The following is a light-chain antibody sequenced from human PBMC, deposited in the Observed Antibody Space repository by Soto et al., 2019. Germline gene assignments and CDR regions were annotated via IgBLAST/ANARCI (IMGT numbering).Light chain of an antibody. J-gene: IGLJ1*01. Sequence: QSVLTQPPSVSGAPGQRVTISCTGSSSNIGAGYDVHWYQQLPGTAPKLLIYGNSNRPSGVPDRFSASKSGTSASLAITGLQAEDEADYYCQSYDSSLSARDVFGTGTKVTVL. CDR1: SSNIGAGYD. V-gene: IGLV1-40*01. CDR2: GNS. CDR3: QSYDSSLSARDV.